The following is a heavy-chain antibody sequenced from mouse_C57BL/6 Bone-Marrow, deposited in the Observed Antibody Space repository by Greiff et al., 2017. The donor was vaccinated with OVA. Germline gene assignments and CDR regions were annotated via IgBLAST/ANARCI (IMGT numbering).Heavy chain of an antibody. CDR2: IYPGNSDT. V-gene: IGHV1-5*01. CDR1: GYTFTSYW. J-gene: IGHJ2*01. D-gene: IGHD1-1*01. Sequence: EVQVEESGTVLARPGASVKLSCKTSGYTFTSYWMHWVKQRPGQGLEWIGAIYPGNSDTSYNQKFKGKATLPAVTSASTAYMELSSLTNADSAVYYCTRARDYYGSSPHYVDYWGQGTTLTVSS. CDR3: TRARDYYGSSPHYVDY.